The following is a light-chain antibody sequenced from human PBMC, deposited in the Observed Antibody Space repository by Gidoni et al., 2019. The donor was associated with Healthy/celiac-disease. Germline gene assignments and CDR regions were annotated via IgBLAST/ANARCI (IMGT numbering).Light chain of an antibody. CDR2: WAS. Sequence: DIVMNQSPDSLAVSLGERATINCKSSQSVLYSSNNKNYLAWYQQKPGQPPKLLIYWASTRESGVPDRFSGSGSGTDFTLTISSLQAEDVAVYYCQQYYSTPLTFXQXTKVKIK. J-gene: IGKJ1*01. CDR1: QSVLYSSNNKNY. V-gene: IGKV4-1*01. CDR3: QQYYSTPLT.